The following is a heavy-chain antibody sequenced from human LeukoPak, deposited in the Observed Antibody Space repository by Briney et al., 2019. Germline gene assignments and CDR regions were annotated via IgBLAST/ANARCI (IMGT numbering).Heavy chain of an antibody. V-gene: IGHV3-74*03. D-gene: IGHD1-26*01. J-gene: IGHJ4*02. CDR1: GFTITNNW. Sequence: GWALRLSCVASGFTITNNWMYWVRQAPARGLVWVSRIKSDESSAAYADSVKGRFTISRDNAKNTLYLQMNSLRVEETAVYYCATVFKGSSLEDYWGQGTLVTVSS. CDR3: ATVFKGSSLEDY. CDR2: IKSDESSA.